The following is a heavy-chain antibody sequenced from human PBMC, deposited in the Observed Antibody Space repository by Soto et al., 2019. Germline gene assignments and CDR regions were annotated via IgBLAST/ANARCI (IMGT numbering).Heavy chain of an antibody. D-gene: IGHD4-17*01. CDR2: ISSGGST. CDR1: GFTFSTYA. J-gene: IGHJ2*01. Sequence: GILRLSCTASGFTFSTYAMSWFRQAPGKGLEWVSAISSGGSTYYSDSVKGRFTISRDNSKNTLYLQMNSLRAEDTAIYYCAKDGTTVTTGYFDLWGRGTLVTVSS. CDR3: AKDGTTVTTGYFDL. V-gene: IGHV3-23*01.